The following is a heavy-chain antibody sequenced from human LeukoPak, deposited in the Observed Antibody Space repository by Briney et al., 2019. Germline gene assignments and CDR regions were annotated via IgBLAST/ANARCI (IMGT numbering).Heavy chain of an antibody. CDR1: DGSISSSSYY. J-gene: IGHJ4*02. CDR3: ARLFDREGYDY. D-gene: IGHD1-26*01. Sequence: SETLSLTCTVSDGSISSSSYYWGWIRQPPGKGLDWIGSIYYSGSTYYNPSLKSRVTISVDTSENQFSLKLSSVTAADAAVYYCARLFDREGYDYWGQGTLVTVSS. V-gene: IGHV4-39*01. CDR2: IYYSGST.